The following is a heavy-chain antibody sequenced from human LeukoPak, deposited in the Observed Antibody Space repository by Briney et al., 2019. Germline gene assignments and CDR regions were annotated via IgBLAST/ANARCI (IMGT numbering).Heavy chain of an antibody. D-gene: IGHD5-18*01. CDR3: VKSYDKGYFDY. CDR1: GFTASRNT. Sequence: GGSLRLSCAASGFTASRNTMSWVRQAPGKGLECVSVIYSGGSTYYADSVKGRFTISRDNSKNTLYLQMSSLRAEDTAVYYCVKSYDKGYFDYWGEGTLVTVSS. V-gene: IGHV3-66*01. CDR2: IYSGGST. J-gene: IGHJ4*02.